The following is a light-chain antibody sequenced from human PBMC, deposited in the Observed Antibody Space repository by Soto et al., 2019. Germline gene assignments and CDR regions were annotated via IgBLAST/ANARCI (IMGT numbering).Light chain of an antibody. V-gene: IGKV3-11*01. J-gene: IGKJ5*01. CDR3: QQYGSSIT. Sequence: EIVLSQSPATLSLYTGERATLSCRASQSVSSYLAWYQQKPGQAPRLLIYDASNRATGIPARFSGSGSGTDFTLTISRLEPEDFAVYYCQQYGSSITFGQGTLLAIK. CDR1: QSVSSY. CDR2: DAS.